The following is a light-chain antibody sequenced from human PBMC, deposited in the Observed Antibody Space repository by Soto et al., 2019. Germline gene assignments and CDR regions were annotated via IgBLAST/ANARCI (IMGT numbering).Light chain of an antibody. J-gene: IGLJ1*01. V-gene: IGLV2-8*01. CDR3: TSYAGTYSFFYV. CDR2: EVS. CDR1: SSDVGAYNY. Sequence: QSVLTQPPSASGSPGQSVTISCTGTSSDVGAYNYVSWYQQLPGKAPKLIIYEVSKRPSGVPDRFSGSKSGNTASLTVSGLQAEDEADYYCTSYAGTYSFFYVFGTCPKATVL.